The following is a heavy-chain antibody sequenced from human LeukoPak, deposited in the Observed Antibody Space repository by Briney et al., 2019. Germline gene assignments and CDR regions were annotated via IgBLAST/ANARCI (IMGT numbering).Heavy chain of an antibody. CDR1: GRTFSSYA. CDR2: IIPIFGTA. V-gene: IGHV1-69*01. J-gene: IGHJ6*03. Sequence: ASVKVSCKASGRTFSSYAISWVRQAPGQGLEWMGGIIPIFGTANYAQKFQGRVTITADESTSTAYMELSSLRSEDTAVYYCARDKTTIFGVVKSYYYYYMDVWGKGTTVTVSS. CDR3: ARDKTTIFGVVKSYYYYYMDV. D-gene: IGHD3-3*01.